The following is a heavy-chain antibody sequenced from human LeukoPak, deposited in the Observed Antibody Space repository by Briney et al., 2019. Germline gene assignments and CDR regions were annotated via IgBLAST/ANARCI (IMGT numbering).Heavy chain of an antibody. CDR3: AKDDY. CDR1: GYTFTGYY. Sequence: ASVKVSCKASGYTFTGYYMHWVRQAPGQGLEWMGWINPNSGGTNYAQKFQGRVTMTRDTSITTTYMQFSSLTSDDTAVYYCAKDDYWGQGTLVTVSS. J-gene: IGHJ4*02. CDR2: INPNSGGT. V-gene: IGHV1-2*02.